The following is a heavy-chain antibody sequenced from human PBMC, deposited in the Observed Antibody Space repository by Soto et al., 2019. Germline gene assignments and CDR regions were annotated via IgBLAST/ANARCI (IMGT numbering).Heavy chain of an antibody. CDR1: GYTFTGYY. D-gene: IGHD6-6*01. Sequence: ASVKVSCKASGYTFTGYYMHWVRQAPGQGLEWMGWINPNSGGTNYAQKFQGWVTMTRDTSISTAYMELSRLRSGDTAVYYCARGSSFYYYYYGMDVWGQGTTVTVSS. CDR3: ARGSSFYYYYYGMDV. J-gene: IGHJ6*02. V-gene: IGHV1-2*04. CDR2: INPNSGGT.